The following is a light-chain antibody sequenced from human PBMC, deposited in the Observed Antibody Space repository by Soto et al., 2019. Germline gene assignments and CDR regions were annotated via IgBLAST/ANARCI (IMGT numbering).Light chain of an antibody. J-gene: IGLJ3*02. Sequence: QSALTQPPSACGSPAHSVTISCSGTSSDVGGYNYVSWYQQHPGKAPKLMIYEVSKRPSGVPDRFSGFKSGNTASLTVSGLQAEDEADYYCSSYAGSNNLVFGGGTKLTVL. CDR2: EVS. CDR1: SSDVGGYNY. CDR3: SSYAGSNNLV. V-gene: IGLV2-8*01.